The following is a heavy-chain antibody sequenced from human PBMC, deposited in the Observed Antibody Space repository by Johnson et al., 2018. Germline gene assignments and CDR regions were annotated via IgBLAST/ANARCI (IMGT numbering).Heavy chain of an antibody. CDR3: ARDNGLELRQPPSYYYYYYGMDV. V-gene: IGHV3-7*01. D-gene: IGHD1-7*01. Sequence: VQLVQSGGGLVQXGGSXRLXCAASGFTFSSSSMSWVRQAPGKGLEWVAGRFTISRDNSKNTLYLQMNSLRAEDTAVYYCARDNGLELRQPPSYYYYYYGMDVWGQGTTVTVSS. J-gene: IGHJ6*02. CDR1: GFTFSSSS.